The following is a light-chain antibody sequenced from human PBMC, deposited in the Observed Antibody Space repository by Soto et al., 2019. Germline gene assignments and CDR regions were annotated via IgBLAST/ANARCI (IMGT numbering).Light chain of an antibody. V-gene: IGKV3-20*01. CDR2: GAS. J-gene: IGKJ2*01. Sequence: EIVLTQSPGTLSLSPGERAALSCRASQSVSSNNLAWYQQRPGQAPSLLIYGASSRATGVPVRFSGSGSGTDLTLTISRLQPQDSAVYYCQQYGSLPRTFGQGTKLEIK. CDR1: QSVSSNN. CDR3: QQYGSLPRT.